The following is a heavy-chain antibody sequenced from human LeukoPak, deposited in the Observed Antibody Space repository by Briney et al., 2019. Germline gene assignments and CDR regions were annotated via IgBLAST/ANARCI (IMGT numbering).Heavy chain of an antibody. CDR2: IYYSGST. CDR3: ARDFRDGYISDYFDY. CDR1: GGSISSYY. V-gene: IGHV4-59*01. Sequence: SETLSLTCTVSGGSISSYYWSWIRQPPGKGLECIGYIYYSGSTNYNPSLKSRVTISVDTSKNQFSLKLSSVTAADTAVYYCARDFRDGYISDYFDYWGQGTLVTVSS. J-gene: IGHJ4*02. D-gene: IGHD5-24*01.